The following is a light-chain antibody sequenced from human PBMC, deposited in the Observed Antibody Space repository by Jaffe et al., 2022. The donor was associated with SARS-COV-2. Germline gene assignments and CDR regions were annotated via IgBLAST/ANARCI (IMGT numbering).Light chain of an antibody. J-gene: IGKJ4*01. Sequence: DIQMTQSPSSLSASVGDSVTITCRASQGISNYLAWYRQKPGKVPEVLIFAASTLQSGVPSRFSGSGSGTDFTLTITSLQPEDVATYYCQKYDGAPLTFGGGTKVEIK. CDR1: QGISNY. V-gene: IGKV1-27*01. CDR2: AAS. CDR3: QKYDGAPLT.